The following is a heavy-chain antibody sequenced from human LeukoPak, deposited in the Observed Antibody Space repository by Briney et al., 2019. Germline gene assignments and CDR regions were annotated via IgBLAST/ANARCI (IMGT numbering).Heavy chain of an antibody. CDR2: IWYDGSNR. V-gene: IGHV3-33*01. CDR1: GFIFSYYG. D-gene: IGHD3-16*01. CDR3: ARDPLGVLSYFDY. J-gene: IGHJ4*02. Sequence: GGSLRLACAASGFIFSYYGMHWVRQAPGKGLEWVAVIWYDGSNRYYADSLKGRFTISRDNSKNTLYLQMNSLTADDTAVYYCARDPLGVLSYFDYWGQGTLVTVSS.